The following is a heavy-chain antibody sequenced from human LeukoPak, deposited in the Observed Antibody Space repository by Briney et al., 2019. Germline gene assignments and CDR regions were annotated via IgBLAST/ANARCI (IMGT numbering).Heavy chain of an antibody. D-gene: IGHD5-24*01. CDR3: ASLSMATTLDY. CDR1: GFTFSDYY. CDR2: ISSSGSTI. V-gene: IGHV3-11*04. J-gene: IGHJ4*02. Sequence: GGSLRLSCAASGFTFSDYYMSWIRQAPGKGLEWVSYISSSGSTIYYADSVKGRFTISRDNAKNSLYLQMNSLRAEDTAVYYCASLSMATTLDYWGQGTLVTVSS.